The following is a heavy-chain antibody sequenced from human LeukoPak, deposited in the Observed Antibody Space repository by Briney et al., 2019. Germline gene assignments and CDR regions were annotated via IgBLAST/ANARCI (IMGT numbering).Heavy chain of an antibody. J-gene: IGHJ4*02. CDR1: GFTFSNYW. CDR2: IKQGGNEI. CDR3: ARHYGNYRRHPYDY. D-gene: IGHD4-11*01. Sequence: GGSLRLSCAATGFTFSNYWMSWVRQAPGKGLEWVANIKQGGNEIYYVDSVKGRFTISRDNAKNSLYLQMNSLGVEDTAVYYCARHYGNYRRHPYDYWGQGTLVTVSS. V-gene: IGHV3-7*01.